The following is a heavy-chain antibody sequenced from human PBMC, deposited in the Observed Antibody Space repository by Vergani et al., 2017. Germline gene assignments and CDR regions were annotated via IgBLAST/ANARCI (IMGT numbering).Heavy chain of an antibody. J-gene: IGHJ5*02. Sequence: QVQLVQSGAEVKKPGASVKVSCKASGYTFTSYGISWVRQAPGQGLEWMGWISPYIGNTNYAQKLQGRVTMTTDTSTSTAYMELRSLRSDDTAVYYCARAQRGDSSGYYSINRWFDPWGQGTLVTVSS. CDR2: ISPYIGNT. V-gene: IGHV1-18*01. CDR1: GYTFTSYG. D-gene: IGHD3-22*01. CDR3: ARAQRGDSSGYYSINRWFDP.